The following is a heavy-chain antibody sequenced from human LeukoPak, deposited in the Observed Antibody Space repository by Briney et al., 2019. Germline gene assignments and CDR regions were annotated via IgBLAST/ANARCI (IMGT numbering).Heavy chain of an antibody. D-gene: IGHD3-10*01. CDR1: GGSISSGGYY. Sequence: SETLSLTCTVSGGSISSGGYYWSWIRQHPGKGLEWIGYIYYSGSTYYNPSLKSRVTISVDTSKNQFSLKLSSVTAADTAVYYCARGRGSWFDPWGQGTLVTVSS. J-gene: IGHJ5*02. V-gene: IGHV4-30-4*08. CDR3: ARGRGSWFDP. CDR2: IYYSGST.